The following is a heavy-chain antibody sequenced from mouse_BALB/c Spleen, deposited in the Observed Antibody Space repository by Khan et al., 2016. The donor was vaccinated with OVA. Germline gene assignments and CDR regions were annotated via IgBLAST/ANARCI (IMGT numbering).Heavy chain of an antibody. V-gene: IGHV1S135*01. D-gene: IGHD1-1*01. J-gene: IGHJ2*01. CDR1: GYSFTDYN. CDR2: IDPYNGGT. Sequence: EVELVESGPELVKPGASVKVSCKASGYSFTDYNMFWVKQSHGKSLEWIGYIDPYNGGTSYNQKFKGKATLTVDKSSSTAFMHLSSLTSEDSAVFYCARTDYYGSSYYFDYWGQGTTLIVSS. CDR3: ARTDYYGSSYYFDY.